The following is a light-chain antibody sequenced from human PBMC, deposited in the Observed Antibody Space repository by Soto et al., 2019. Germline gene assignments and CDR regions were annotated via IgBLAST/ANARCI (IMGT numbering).Light chain of an antibody. CDR2: DVS. CDR1: SSDVGTYNY. J-gene: IGLJ3*02. V-gene: IGLV2-14*01. CDR3: SSYTKSNTQV. Sequence: QSALTQPASVSGSPGQSITISCTGTSSDVGTYNYVSWYQHRPGKAPKLMICDVSYRTSGVSNRCSGSKSANTASLTSTGLQAEDEADYYCSSYTKSNTQVFGGGTKVTVL.